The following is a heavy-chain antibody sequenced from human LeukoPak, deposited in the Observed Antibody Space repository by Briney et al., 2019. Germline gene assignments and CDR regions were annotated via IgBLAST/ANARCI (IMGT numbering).Heavy chain of an antibody. CDR3: ATYYYDSSQVIEFDY. D-gene: IGHD3-22*01. Sequence: GGPLRLSCAASGFTFSSYAMSWVRQAPGKGLEWVSAISGSGGSTYYADSVKGRFTISRDNSKNTLYLQMNGLRAEDTAVYYCATYYYDSSQVIEFDYWGQGTLVTVSS. CDR1: GFTFSSYA. J-gene: IGHJ4*02. CDR2: ISGSGGST. V-gene: IGHV3-23*01.